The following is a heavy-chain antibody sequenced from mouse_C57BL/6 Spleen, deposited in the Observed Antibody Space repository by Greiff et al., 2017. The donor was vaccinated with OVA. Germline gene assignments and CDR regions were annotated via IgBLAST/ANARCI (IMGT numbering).Heavy chain of an antibody. Sequence: VKLVESGAELVKPGASVKLSCKASGYTFTEYTIHWVKQRSGQGLEWIGWFYPGSGSIKYNEKFKDKATLTADKSSSTVDMELSSLTYEDSAFYFCAIHEEGYYYSSSGAWFAYWGQGTLVTVSA. D-gene: IGHD1-1*01. J-gene: IGHJ3*01. V-gene: IGHV1-62-2*01. CDR2: FYPGSGSI. CDR1: GYTFTEYT. CDR3: AIHEEGYYYSSSGAWFAY.